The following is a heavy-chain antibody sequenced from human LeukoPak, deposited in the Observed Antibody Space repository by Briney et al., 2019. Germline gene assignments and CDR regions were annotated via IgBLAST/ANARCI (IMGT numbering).Heavy chain of an antibody. CDR1: GYTLTDSY. D-gene: IGHD1/OR15-1a*01. J-gene: IGHJ4*02. CDR2: INPNSGDT. V-gene: IGHV1-2*02. CDR3: AREEQYRNYFDD. Sequence: ASVKVSCKASGYTLTDSYMHWLRQAPGQGLEWLAWINPNSGDTNYAQKFQGRVTVTSDTSISTAYMELSGLTSDDTAVYFCAREEQYRNYFDDWGQGTLVTVSS.